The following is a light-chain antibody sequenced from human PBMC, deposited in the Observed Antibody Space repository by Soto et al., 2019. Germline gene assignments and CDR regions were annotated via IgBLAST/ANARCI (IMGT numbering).Light chain of an antibody. V-gene: IGKV1-27*01. J-gene: IGKJ1*01. CDR1: QGISNY. CDR3: QTYTGAPWT. Sequence: DIQMTQSPSSLSASVGDRVTITCRASQGISNYLVWYQQKQGKVPKLLIYTASTLRSGVPSRFSGSGSGKDFTLTISSLQPVDVATYYCQTYTGAPWTFGQGTKVEIK. CDR2: TAS.